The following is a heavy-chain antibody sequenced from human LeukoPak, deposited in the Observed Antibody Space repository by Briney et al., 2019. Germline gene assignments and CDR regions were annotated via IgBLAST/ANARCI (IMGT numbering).Heavy chain of an antibody. CDR1: GYTFTSYA. V-gene: IGHV1-3*01. CDR3: ARGSYSSSWYGGGPLDY. CDR2: INAGNGNT. Sequence: ASVKVSCKASGYTFTSYAMHWVRQAPGQRLEWMGWINAGNGNTKYSQKFQGRVTITRDTSASTAYMELSSLRSEDTAVYYCARGSYSSSWYGGGPLDYWGQGTLVTVSS. D-gene: IGHD6-13*01. J-gene: IGHJ4*02.